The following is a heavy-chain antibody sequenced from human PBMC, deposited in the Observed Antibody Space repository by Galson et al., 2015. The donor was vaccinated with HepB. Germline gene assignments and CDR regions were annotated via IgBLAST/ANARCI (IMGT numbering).Heavy chain of an antibody. CDR1: GFTFSSYG. CDR2: IWYDGSNK. J-gene: IGHJ4*02. CDR3: ARESRGWYMRYFDY. Sequence: SLRLSCAASGFTFSSYGMHWVRQAPGKGLEWVAVIWYDGSNKYYADSVKGRFTISRDNSKNTLYLQMNSLRAEDTAVYYCARESRGWYMRYFDYWGQGTLVTVP. D-gene: IGHD6-19*01. V-gene: IGHV3-33*01.